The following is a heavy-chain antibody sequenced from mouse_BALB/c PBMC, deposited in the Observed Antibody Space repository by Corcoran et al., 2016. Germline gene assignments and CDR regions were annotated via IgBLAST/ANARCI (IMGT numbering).Heavy chain of an antibody. Sequence: EVQLQQFGAELVKRGASVKISCKASGYTFTDYNMDWVKQSHGKSLEWIGDIHTNYDRTSYNKKFKGKATLPVDKSSSTAYRELRSLTSEDTAVYYCARSGTYYGNYRDAMDYWGQGTSVTVSS. V-gene: IGHV1-18*01. CDR2: IHTNYDRT. D-gene: IGHD2-10*01. J-gene: IGHJ4*01. CDR3: ARSGTYYGNYRDAMDY. CDR1: GYTFTDYN.